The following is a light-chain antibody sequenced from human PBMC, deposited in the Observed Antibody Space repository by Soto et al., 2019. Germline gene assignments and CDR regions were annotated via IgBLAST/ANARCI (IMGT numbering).Light chain of an antibody. CDR1: SGHRSNT. CDR3: ETWHTNTRV. V-gene: IGLV4-60*03. Sequence: QLVLTQSSSASASLGSSVMLTCTLSSGHRSNTIAWHQQQPGKAPRCLMKLEGSGRYNKESGVPDRFSGSSSGADRSLSISNLQSEDEADYYCETWHTNTRVFGGGTKPTVL. J-gene: IGLJ2*01. CDR2: LEGSGRY.